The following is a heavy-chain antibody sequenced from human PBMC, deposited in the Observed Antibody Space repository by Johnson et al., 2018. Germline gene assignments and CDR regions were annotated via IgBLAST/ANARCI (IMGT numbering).Heavy chain of an antibody. D-gene: IGHD4-17*01. Sequence: QVQLQESGPGLVKPSETXSLTCTVSGGSISSYYWSWIRQPPGKGLEWIGYIYYSGRTNSNPPLKSRVTLSVDQSKTQFTLKLSSVTASDTAVYDCAKVPYSGDYVDACDIWGQGTMVTVSS. CDR3: AKVPYSGDYVDACDI. V-gene: IGHV4-59*12. CDR1: GGSISSYY. CDR2: IYYSGRT. J-gene: IGHJ3*02.